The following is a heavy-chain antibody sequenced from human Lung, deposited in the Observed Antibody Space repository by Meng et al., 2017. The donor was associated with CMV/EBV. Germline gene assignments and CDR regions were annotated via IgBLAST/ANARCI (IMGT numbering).Heavy chain of an antibody. CDR3: AKDRVYSSRYSGMDV. CDR2: IRYDGSNE. V-gene: IGHV3-30*02. J-gene: IGHJ6*02. CDR1: GFTFSSYG. D-gene: IGHD5-12*01. Sequence: GGSXRLSCVASGFTFSSYGMHWVRQAPGEGLEWVAYIRYDGSNEYYVDSVKGRFTISRDNSKNTLYLQMSSLRAEDTAVYYCAKDRVYSSRYSGMDVWGQGXTVTVSS.